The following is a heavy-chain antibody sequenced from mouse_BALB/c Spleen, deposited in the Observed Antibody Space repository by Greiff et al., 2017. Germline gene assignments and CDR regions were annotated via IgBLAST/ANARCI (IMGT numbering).Heavy chain of an antibody. J-gene: IGHJ1*01. CDR2: IWGDGST. Sequence: QVQLKQSGPGLVAPSQSLSITCTVSGFSLTGYGVNWVRQPPGKGLEWLGMIWGDGSTDYNSALKSRLSISKDNSKSQVFLKMNSLQTDDTARYYFAGYDYDDRGYFDVWGAGTTVTVSS. CDR3: AGYDYDDRGYFDV. V-gene: IGHV2-6-7*01. CDR1: GFSLTGYG. D-gene: IGHD2-4*01.